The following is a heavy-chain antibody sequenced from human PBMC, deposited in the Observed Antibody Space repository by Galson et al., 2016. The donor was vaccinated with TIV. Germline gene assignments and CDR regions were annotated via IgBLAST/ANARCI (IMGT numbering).Heavy chain of an antibody. J-gene: IGHJ5*02. CDR2: IIPMFGTA. CDR3: ARGGYSRGFEVGDNWFDP. CDR1: GGTFSNYP. D-gene: IGHD6-19*01. V-gene: IGHV1-69*13. Sequence: SVKVSCKASGGTFSNYPINWVRQAPGQGLEWMGGIIPMFGTANYPQKFEGRVTITAVESTTTVNMEMSSLRYEDTAVYYCARGGYSRGFEVGDNWFDPWGQGTLVTVSS.